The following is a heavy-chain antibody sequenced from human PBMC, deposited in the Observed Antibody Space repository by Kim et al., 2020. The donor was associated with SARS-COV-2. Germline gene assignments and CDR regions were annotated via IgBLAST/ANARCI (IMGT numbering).Heavy chain of an antibody. D-gene: IGHD1-26*01. J-gene: IGHJ6*02. CDR3: ARDPPSTSDYGLDV. Sequence: ASVRGRFSCSRDDSKNILYLQMNSLRAEDTATYFCARDPPSTSDYGLDVWGQGTTVTVSS. V-gene: IGHV3-53*01.